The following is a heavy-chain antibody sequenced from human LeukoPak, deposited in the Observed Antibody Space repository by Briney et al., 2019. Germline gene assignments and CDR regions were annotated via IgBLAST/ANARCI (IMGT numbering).Heavy chain of an antibody. CDR2: ISSNGGST. V-gene: IGHV3-23*01. J-gene: IGHJ4*02. D-gene: IGHD2-15*01. Sequence: QPGGSLRLSCAASGFTFGSYMMTWVRQAPGRGLEWVSTISSNGGSTYYADSVKGRFTISRDNSKNTLYLQMSSLRAEDTAIYYCVRYCSGASCYSGVDYWGQGTLVPVSS. CDR1: GFTFGSYM. CDR3: VRYCSGASCYSGVDY.